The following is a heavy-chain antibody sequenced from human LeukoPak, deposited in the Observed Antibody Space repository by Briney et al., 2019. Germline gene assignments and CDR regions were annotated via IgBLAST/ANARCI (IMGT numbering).Heavy chain of an antibody. J-gene: IGHJ4*02. CDR3: ARDRGGSYDDY. Sequence: SETLSLTCTVSGGSISSGGYYWSWIRQHPGKGLEWIGYIYYSGSTYFNPSLKSRVTISVDTSKNQFSLKLSSVTAADTAVYYCARDRGGSYDDYWGQGTLVTVSS. D-gene: IGHD1-26*01. CDR1: GGSISSGGYY. V-gene: IGHV4-31*03. CDR2: IYYSGST.